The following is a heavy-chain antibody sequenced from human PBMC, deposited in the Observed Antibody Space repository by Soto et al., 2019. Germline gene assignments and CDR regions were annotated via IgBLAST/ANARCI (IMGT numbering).Heavy chain of an antibody. CDR2: IPYDGKND. J-gene: IGHJ6*02. CDR3: ARSTRQRRDGLNHQYHQDGMDV. D-gene: IGHD1-1*01. Sequence: GGSLRLSCVASGFTFSDYSMHWVRQAPGKGLEWVAVIPYDGKNDYYADSVKGRFTISRDNSKNTLYLQMHSLRGEDTAVYYCARSTRQRRDGLNHQYHQDGMDVWGQGTTVTVSS. V-gene: IGHV3-30*03. CDR1: GFTFSDYS.